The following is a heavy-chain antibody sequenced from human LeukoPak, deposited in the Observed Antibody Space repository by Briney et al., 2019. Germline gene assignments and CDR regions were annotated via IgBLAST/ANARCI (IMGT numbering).Heavy chain of an antibody. V-gene: IGHV3-30-3*01. CDR2: ISYDGSNK. J-gene: IGHJ4*02. Sequence: GGSLRLSCAASGFTFSSYAMHWVRQAPGKGLEWVAVISYDGSNKYYADSVKGRFTISRDNSKNTLYLQMNSLRGEDTAVYYCARDPRGGGWYGDYWGQGTLVTVSS. CDR3: ARDPRGGGWYGDY. D-gene: IGHD6-19*01. CDR1: GFTFSSYA.